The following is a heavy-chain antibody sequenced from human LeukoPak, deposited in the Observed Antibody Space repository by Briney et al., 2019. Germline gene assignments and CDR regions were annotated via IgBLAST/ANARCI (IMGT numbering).Heavy chain of an antibody. D-gene: IGHD6-19*01. CDR3: AREYSSGWPGAFDI. Sequence: ASVKVSCKASGYTFTGYYMHWVRQAPGQGLEWMGWINPNSGGTNYAQKFQGRVTMTRDTSISTAYMELSRLRPDDTAVYYCAREYSSGWPGAFDIWGQGTMVSVSS. CDR2: INPNSGGT. CDR1: GYTFTGYY. V-gene: IGHV1-2*02. J-gene: IGHJ3*02.